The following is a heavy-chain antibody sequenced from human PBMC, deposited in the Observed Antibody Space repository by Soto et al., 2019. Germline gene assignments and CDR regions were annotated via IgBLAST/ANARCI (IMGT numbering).Heavy chain of an antibody. J-gene: IGHJ3*02. Sequence: GASVKVSCKASGYTFTSYAMHWVRQAPGQRLEWMGWINAGNGNTKYSQKFQGRVTITRDTSASTAYMELSSLRSEDTAVYYCVREGHITSIDAFDIWGQGTMVTVSS. CDR3: VREGHITSIDAFDI. CDR2: INAGNGNT. D-gene: IGHD1-20*01. CDR1: GYTFTSYA. V-gene: IGHV1-3*01.